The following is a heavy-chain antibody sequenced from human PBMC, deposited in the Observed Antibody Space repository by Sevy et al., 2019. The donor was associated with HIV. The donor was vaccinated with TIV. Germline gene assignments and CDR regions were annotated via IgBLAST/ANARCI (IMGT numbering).Heavy chain of an antibody. CDR3: ARADSSSSEDRFYYYGLDV. D-gene: IGHD6-6*01. V-gene: IGHV3-48*03. J-gene: IGHJ6*02. CDR2: IRASGLTI. Sequence: GRSLRLSCAASGFTFSSYEMNWVRQAPGKGLEWVSYIRASGLTIDYADSVKGRFTISRDNAKNSLYLHMHSLRAEDTAVYFCARADSSSSEDRFYYYGLDVWGQGTTVTVSS. CDR1: GFTFSSYE.